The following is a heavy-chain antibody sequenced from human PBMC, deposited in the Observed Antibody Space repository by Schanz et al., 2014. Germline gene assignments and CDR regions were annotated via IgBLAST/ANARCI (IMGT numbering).Heavy chain of an antibody. Sequence: VQLVESGGGLVKPGGSLRLSCAASGFTFSSYSMNWVRQAPGKGLEWVSLISDSGDTAYYADSVKGRFTISRDNFKGALYLQMSSLRAEDTAVYYCAKSLESCPGGRCSRGYFDYWGQGTLVTVSS. CDR3: AKSLESCPGGRCSRGYFDY. CDR1: GFTFSSYS. D-gene: IGHD2-8*02. CDR2: ISDSGDTA. J-gene: IGHJ4*02. V-gene: IGHV3-23*04.